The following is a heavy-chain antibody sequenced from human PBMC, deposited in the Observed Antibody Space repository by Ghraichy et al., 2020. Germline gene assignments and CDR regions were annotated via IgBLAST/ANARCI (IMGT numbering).Heavy chain of an antibody. CDR3: VRSACSGGSCYSGWFDP. D-gene: IGHD2-15*01. CDR2: ISSSRSYI. J-gene: IGHJ5*02. Sequence: LTCAASGFTFSSYIINWVRQAPGKGLEWVSSISSSRSYIYYADSVKGRFTISRDNAKNSLYLQMNSLRAEDTAVYYCVRSACSGGSCYSGWFDPWGQGTLVTVSS. V-gene: IGHV3-21*01. CDR1: GFTFSSYI.